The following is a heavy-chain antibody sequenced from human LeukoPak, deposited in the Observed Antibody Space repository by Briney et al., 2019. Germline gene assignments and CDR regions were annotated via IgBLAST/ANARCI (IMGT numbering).Heavy chain of an antibody. D-gene: IGHD1-14*01. CDR1: GFTFSSYA. J-gene: IGHJ5*02. Sequence: GGSLRLSCAASGFTFSSYAMHWVRQAPGKGLEWVAVISYDGSNKYYAGSVKGRFTISRDNSKNTLYLQMNSLRAEDTAVYYCARVRCNPDQWGQGTLVTGSS. CDR3: ARVRCNPDQ. CDR2: ISYDGSNK. V-gene: IGHV3-30-3*01.